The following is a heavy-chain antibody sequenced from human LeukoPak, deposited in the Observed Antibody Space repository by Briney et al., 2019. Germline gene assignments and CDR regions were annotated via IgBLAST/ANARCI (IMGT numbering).Heavy chain of an antibody. CDR3: ARGYSDDFWSGYPTATWWFDP. J-gene: IGHJ5*02. CDR1: GGSFSGYY. Sequence: SETLSLTCAVYGGSFSGYYWSWIRQPPGKGLEWIGEINHSGSTNYNPSLKSRVTISKDTSRNQFSLKLNSVTAADTAVYYCARGYSDDFWSGYPTATWWFDPWGLGTLVIVSS. D-gene: IGHD3-3*01. CDR2: INHSGST. V-gene: IGHV4-34*01.